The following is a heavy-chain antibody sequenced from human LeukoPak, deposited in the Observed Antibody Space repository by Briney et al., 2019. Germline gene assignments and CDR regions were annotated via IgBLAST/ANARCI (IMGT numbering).Heavy chain of an antibody. J-gene: IGHJ3*02. CDR1: GGTFSSYA. CDR2: IIPIFGTA. D-gene: IGHD4-17*01. CDR3: AREGPTVTKDAFDI. V-gene: IGHV1-69*06. Sequence: GASVKVSCKASGGTFSSYAISWVRQAPGQGLEWMGGIIPIFGTANYAQKFQGRVTITADKSTSTAYMELSSLRSEDTAVYYCAREGPTVTKDAFDIWGQGTMVTVSS.